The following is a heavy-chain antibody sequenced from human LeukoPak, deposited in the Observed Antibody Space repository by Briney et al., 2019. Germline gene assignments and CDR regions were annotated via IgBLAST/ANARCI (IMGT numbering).Heavy chain of an antibody. CDR3: ARGYSSGWPDF. CDR2: IYGGGST. J-gene: IGHJ4*02. V-gene: IGHV3-53*01. Sequence: GGSLRLSCAASGFTVSTSYMNWVRQAPGKGLEWVSVIYGGGSTYYADSVRGRFTIYRDNSKNTLYIQMDRAIAEDTAVYFCARGYSSGWPDFWGQGTLVTVSS. CDR1: GFTVSTSY. D-gene: IGHD6-25*01.